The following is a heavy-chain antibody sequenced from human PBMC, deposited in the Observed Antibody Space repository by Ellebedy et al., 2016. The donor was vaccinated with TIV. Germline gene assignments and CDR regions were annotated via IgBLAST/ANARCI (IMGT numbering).Heavy chain of an antibody. D-gene: IGHD3-22*01. Sequence: KVSCKGSGYSFTSYWIGWVRQMPGKGLEWMGIIYPGDSDTRYSPSFQGQVTISADKSISTAYLQWSSLKASDTAMYYCASIPQNYYDSSGPGAFDIWGQGTMVTVSS. V-gene: IGHV5-51*01. CDR3: ASIPQNYYDSSGPGAFDI. J-gene: IGHJ3*02. CDR2: IYPGDSDT. CDR1: GYSFTSYW.